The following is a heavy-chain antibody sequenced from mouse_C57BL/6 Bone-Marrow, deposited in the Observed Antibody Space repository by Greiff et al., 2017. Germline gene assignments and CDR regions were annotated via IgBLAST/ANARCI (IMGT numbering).Heavy chain of an antibody. CDR3: ARFPYPYAMDY. J-gene: IGHJ4*01. CDR1: GFSLTSYG. V-gene: IGHV2-2*01. CDR2: IWSGGST. Sequence: VKLVESGPGLVQPSQSLSITCTVSGFSLTSYGVHWVRQSPGKGLEWLGVIWSGGSTDYNAAFISRMSISKDNSKYQVFFKMNSLQADDTAIYYCARFPYPYAMDYWGQGTSVTVSS. D-gene: IGHD2-10*01.